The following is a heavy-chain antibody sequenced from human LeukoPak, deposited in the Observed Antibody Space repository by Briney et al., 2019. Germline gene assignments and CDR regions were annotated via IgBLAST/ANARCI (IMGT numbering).Heavy chain of an antibody. Sequence: SETLSLTCTVSGGSISSYYWSWIRQPPGKGLEWIGYIYYSGSTNYNPSLKSRVTISVDTSKNQFSLKLSSVTAADTAVYYCARVRYSSSGYFDYWGQRILVTVSS. D-gene: IGHD6-13*01. J-gene: IGHJ4*02. CDR3: ARVRYSSSGYFDY. V-gene: IGHV4-59*01. CDR1: GGSISSYY. CDR2: IYYSGST.